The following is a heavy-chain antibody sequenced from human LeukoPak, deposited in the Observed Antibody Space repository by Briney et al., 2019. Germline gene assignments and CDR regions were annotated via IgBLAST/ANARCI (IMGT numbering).Heavy chain of an antibody. CDR1: GFTLSNHW. CDR3: AKGGAAAGTAAWDY. D-gene: IGHD6-13*01. CDR2: IKQDGIEK. J-gene: IGHJ4*02. Sequence: GGSLRLSCAASGFTLSNHWMIWVRQAPGKGLECVANIKQDGIEKYYQDSVKGRFTISRDNAKNTLYLEMNSLRAEDTAVYYCAKGGAAAGTAAWDYWGQGTLVTVSS. V-gene: IGHV3-7*03.